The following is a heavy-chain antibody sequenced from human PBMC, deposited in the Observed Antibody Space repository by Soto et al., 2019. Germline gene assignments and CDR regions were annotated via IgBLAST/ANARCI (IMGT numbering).Heavy chain of an antibody. J-gene: IGHJ4*02. CDR2: MSGVGGST. CDR3: ARDRDYGAEFDF. Sequence: EVQLLESGGGLVQPGGSLRLSCAASGFTFNRFAMSWVRQAPGKGLEWVSSMSGVGGSTNYADAVKSRFTISRDTSKNTLFLQMTSLRAADTAVYYCARDRDYGAEFDFWGQGTLVTVSS. D-gene: IGHD4-17*01. V-gene: IGHV3-23*01. CDR1: GFTFNRFA.